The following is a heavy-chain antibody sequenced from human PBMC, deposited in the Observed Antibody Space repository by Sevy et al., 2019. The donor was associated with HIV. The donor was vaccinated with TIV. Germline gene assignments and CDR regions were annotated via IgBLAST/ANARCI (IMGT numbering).Heavy chain of an antibody. J-gene: IGHJ6*02. D-gene: IGHD6-19*01. CDR1: EFRFSDFA. V-gene: IGHV3-30*03. Sequence: GSLRLSCAASEFRFSDFAMHWVRQAPGKGLEWVAFISYDGKRTKYADSVKGRFTVSRDNSDKKFYVQMNSLRVEDAAIYYCAREKVPVASGGMPYYYYYGLDVWGLGTTVTVSS. CDR3: AREKVPVASGGMPYYYYYGLDV. CDR2: ISYDGKRT.